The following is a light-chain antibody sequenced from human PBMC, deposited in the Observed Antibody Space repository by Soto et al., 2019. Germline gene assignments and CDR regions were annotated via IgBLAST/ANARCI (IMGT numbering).Light chain of an antibody. Sequence: DIQMTQSPSSLSASVGDRVAITCRASQGIRNNLAWYQQKPGKVPKLLIYAASTLQPGVPSRFSGSGSGTDFTLTISSLQPEDVATYYCQKYNSAPPTIGQGTRLEIK. CDR3: QKYNSAPPT. CDR2: AAS. V-gene: IGKV1-27*01. CDR1: QGIRNN. J-gene: IGKJ5*01.